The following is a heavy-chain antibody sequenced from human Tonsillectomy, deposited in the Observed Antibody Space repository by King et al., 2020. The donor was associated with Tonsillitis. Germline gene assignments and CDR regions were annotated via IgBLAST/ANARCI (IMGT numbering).Heavy chain of an antibody. CDR2: INPNSCGT. V-gene: IGHV1-2*02. CDR3: ARARGGSYLFAY. D-gene: IGHD1-26*01. J-gene: IGHJ4*02. Sequence: VQLVESGAEVKKPGASVKGSCKASGYTFTGYYIHWGRQAPGQGRAWIGGINPNSCGTDYAQKFQGRVTMTRDTFITTAYMNLSRLRSDDTALYYCARARGGSYLFAYWGQGTLVTVSS. CDR1: GYTFTGYY.